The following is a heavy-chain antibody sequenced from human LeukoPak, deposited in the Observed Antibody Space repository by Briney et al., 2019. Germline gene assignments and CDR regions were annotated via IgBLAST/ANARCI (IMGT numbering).Heavy chain of an antibody. J-gene: IGHJ4*02. CDR3: ARGSFFDY. D-gene: IGHD3-16*02. CDR1: GGSISSYY. Sequence: PSETLSLTCTVSGGSISSYYWSWIRQPPGKGLEWIGYIYHSGSTYYNPSLKSRVTISLDRSKNQFSLKLSSLTAADTAVYYCARGSFFDYWGQGTLVTVSS. V-gene: IGHV4-59*12. CDR2: IYHSGST.